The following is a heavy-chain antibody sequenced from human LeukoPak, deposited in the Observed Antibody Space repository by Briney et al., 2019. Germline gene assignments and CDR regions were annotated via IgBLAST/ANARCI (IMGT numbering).Heavy chain of an antibody. J-gene: IGHJ4*02. CDR1: GYTFTSYD. CDR2: MNPNSGNT. Sequence: EASVRVSCNPSGYTFTSYDINWVRQATGQGLEWMGWMNPNSGNTGYAQKFQGRVTITRNTSISTAYMELSSLRSEDTAVYYCARGLGLPEGDGLSLWGQGTLVTVSS. CDR3: ARGLGLPEGDGLSL. D-gene: IGHD3-16*01. V-gene: IGHV1-8*03.